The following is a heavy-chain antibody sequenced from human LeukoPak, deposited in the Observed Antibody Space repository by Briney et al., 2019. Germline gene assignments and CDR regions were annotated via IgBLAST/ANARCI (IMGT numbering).Heavy chain of an antibody. J-gene: IGHJ4*02. D-gene: IGHD4-17*01. V-gene: IGHV3-7*03. CDR1: GFTFSSYW. CDR3: ARDRDYAFDY. Sequence: GGSLRLSCAASGFTFSSYWMSWVRQAPGKGLEWLANIKEDGSKTYYVDSVKGRFTISRDNAKNSLYLQMDSLRVEDTAVYYCARDRDYAFDYWGQGTLVTVSS. CDR2: IKEDGSKT.